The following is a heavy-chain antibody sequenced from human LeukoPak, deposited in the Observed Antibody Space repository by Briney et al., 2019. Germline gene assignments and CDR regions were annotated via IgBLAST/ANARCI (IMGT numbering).Heavy chain of an antibody. CDR1: GLTFSDYY. J-gene: IGHJ4*02. CDR3: ARASIGVAGNVLDY. Sequence: GGSLRLSCAASGLTFSDYYMSWIRQAPGKGLEWVSSISRSSGYIYYADSVKGRFTISRDNANNSLSLQMNSLRAEDTAVYYCARASIGVAGNVLDYWGQGTLVTVSS. V-gene: IGHV3-21*01. CDR2: ISRSSGYI. D-gene: IGHD6-19*01.